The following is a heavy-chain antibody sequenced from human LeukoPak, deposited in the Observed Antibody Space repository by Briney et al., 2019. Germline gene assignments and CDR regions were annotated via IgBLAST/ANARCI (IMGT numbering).Heavy chain of an antibody. Sequence: PGGSLRLSCAASGFTFSSYWMSWVRQAPGKGLEWVANIKQDGSEKYYVDSVKGRFTISRDNAKNSLYLQMNSLRAEDTAVYYCARDGDYGDSPDAFDIWGQGTMVTVSS. CDR2: IKQDGSEK. CDR1: GFTFSSYW. J-gene: IGHJ3*02. V-gene: IGHV3-7*01. D-gene: IGHD4-17*01. CDR3: ARDGDYGDSPDAFDI.